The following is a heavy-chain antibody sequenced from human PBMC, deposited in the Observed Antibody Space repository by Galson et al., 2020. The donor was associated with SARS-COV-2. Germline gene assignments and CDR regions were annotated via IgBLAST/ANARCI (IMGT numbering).Heavy chain of an antibody. CDR2: IYYSGST. Sequence: SETLSLTCTVSGGSISSSSYYWGWIRQPPGKGLEWIGSIYYSGSTYYNPSLKSRVTISVDTSKNQFSLKLSSVTAADTAVYYCARLGQIVGATNFDYWGQGTLVTVSS. J-gene: IGHJ4*02. D-gene: IGHD1-26*01. CDR3: ARLGQIVGATNFDY. CDR1: GGSISSSSYY. V-gene: IGHV4-39*01.